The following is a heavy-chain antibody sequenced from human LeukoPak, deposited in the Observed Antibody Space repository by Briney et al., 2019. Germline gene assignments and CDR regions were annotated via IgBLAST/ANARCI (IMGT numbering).Heavy chain of an antibody. CDR1: GFTFSSYW. Sequence: PGRSLRLSCAASGFTFSSYWMSWVRQAPGKGLEWVANIKQDGSEKYYVDSVKGRFTISRDNAKNSLYLQMNSLRAEDTALYYCAEAFSGSYVHGPFGYWGQGTLVTVSS. D-gene: IGHD1-26*01. V-gene: IGHV3-7*03. CDR2: IKQDGSEK. CDR3: AEAFSGSYVHGPFGY. J-gene: IGHJ4*02.